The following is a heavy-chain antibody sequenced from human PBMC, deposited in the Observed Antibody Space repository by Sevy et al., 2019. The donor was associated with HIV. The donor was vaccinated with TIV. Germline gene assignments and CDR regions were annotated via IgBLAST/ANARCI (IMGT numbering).Heavy chain of an antibody. V-gene: IGHV3-7*01. CDR2: IKQDGSKK. D-gene: IGHD6-13*01. CDR3: AREIAAAGSY. J-gene: IGHJ4*02. Sequence: GGSLRLSCAASGFTFSSYWMTGVRQAPGKGLEWVANIKQDGSKKYYVDSVKGRFTISRDNAKNSVYLQMNSLRAEDTAVYYCAREIAAAGSYWGQGTLVTVSS. CDR1: GFTFSSYW.